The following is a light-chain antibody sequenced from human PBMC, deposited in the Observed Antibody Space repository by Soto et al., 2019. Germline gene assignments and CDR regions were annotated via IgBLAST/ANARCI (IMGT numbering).Light chain of an antibody. CDR2: GAS. V-gene: IGKV3-20*01. CDR3: QQYGSSPS. J-gene: IGKJ1*01. CDR1: QSVNSNF. Sequence: EVVLTQSPGTLSLSPGERATLSCRASQSVNSNFLAWYQQKPGQAPRLLIYGASNRATGIPDRFSGSGSGTDFTLTISRLEPEDFAVYYCQQYGSSPSFGQGTKVDIK.